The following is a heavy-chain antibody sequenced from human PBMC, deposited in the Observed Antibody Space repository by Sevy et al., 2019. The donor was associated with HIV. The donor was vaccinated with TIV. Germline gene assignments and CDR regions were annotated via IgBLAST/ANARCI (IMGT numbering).Heavy chain of an antibody. V-gene: IGHV1-2*02. Sequence: ASVKVSCKASGYTFTGYYMHWVRQAPGQGLEWMGWINPNSGGTNYAQKFQGRVTMTRETSISTAYMELSRLRSDDTAVDYCARDGSSSFFFYYYGMDVWGQGTTFTVSS. J-gene: IGHJ6*02. CDR1: GYTFTGYY. CDR2: INPNSGGT. CDR3: ARDGSSSFFFYYYGMDV. D-gene: IGHD6-6*01.